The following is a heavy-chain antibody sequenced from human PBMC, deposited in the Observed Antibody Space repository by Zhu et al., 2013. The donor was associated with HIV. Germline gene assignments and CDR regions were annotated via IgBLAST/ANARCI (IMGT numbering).Heavy chain of an antibody. J-gene: IGHJ6*02. CDR3: AGGYGDYSYYYYGMDV. CDR2: INHSGST. Sequence: VQLQQWGAGLLKPSETLSLTCAVYGGSFSGYYWSWIRQPPGKGLEWIGEINHSGSTNYNPSLKSRVTISVDTSKNQFSLKLSSVTAADTAVYYCAGGYGDYSYYYYGMDVWGQGTTVTVSS. V-gene: IGHV4-34*01. D-gene: IGHD4-17*01. CDR1: GGSFSGYY.